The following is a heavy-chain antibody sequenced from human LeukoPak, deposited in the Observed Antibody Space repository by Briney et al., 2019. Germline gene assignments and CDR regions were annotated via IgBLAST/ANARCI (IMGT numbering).Heavy chain of an antibody. CDR1: GFIFSTSW. J-gene: IGHJ4*02. CDR3: ARDHDSSGWALDY. D-gene: IGHD6-19*01. Sequence: GGSLRLSCTASGFIFSTSWMTWVRQAPGKGLEWVANINLDGSEKYYVDSVKGRFTISRDNAKNSLYLQMNSLRAEDTAVYYCARDHDSSGWALDYWGQGTLVTVSS. CDR2: INLDGSEK. V-gene: IGHV3-7*01.